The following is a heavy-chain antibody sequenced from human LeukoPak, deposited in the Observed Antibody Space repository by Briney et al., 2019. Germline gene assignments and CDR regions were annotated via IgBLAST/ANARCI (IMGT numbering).Heavy chain of an antibody. Sequence: PGGSLRLSCAASGFTFDDYAMHWVRQAPGKGLEWVSGISWNSGSIGYADSVKGRFTISRDNAKNSLYLQMNSLRAEDTALYYCAILNYDSSGYYRQFGYWGQGTLVTVSS. CDR1: GFTFDDYA. CDR3: AILNYDSSGYYRQFGY. V-gene: IGHV3-9*01. J-gene: IGHJ4*02. D-gene: IGHD3-22*01. CDR2: ISWNSGSI.